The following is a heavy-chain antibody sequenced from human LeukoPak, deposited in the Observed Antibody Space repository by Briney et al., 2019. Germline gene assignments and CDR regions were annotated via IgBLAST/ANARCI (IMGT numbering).Heavy chain of an antibody. V-gene: IGHV3-21*01. CDR3: ASSGRAAGDY. Sequence: PGGSLRLSCAASGFTFSSYSMNWVRQAPGKGLGWVSSISSSSSYIYYADSVKGRFTISRNHAKNSLYLQMNSLRAEDTAVYYCASSGRAAGDYWGQGTLVTVSS. J-gene: IGHJ4*02. CDR2: ISSSSSYI. D-gene: IGHD6-13*01. CDR1: GFTFSSYS.